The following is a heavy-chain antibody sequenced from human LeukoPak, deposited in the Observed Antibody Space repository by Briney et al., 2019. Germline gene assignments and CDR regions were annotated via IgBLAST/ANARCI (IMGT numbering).Heavy chain of an antibody. Sequence: GGSLRLSCAASGFTFSSYSMNWVRQAPGKGLEWVSSISSSSSSYIYYADSVKGRFTISRDNAKNSLYLQMNSLRAEDTAVYYCARTYYYDSSGYLGNDYWDQGTLVTVSS. J-gene: IGHJ4*02. D-gene: IGHD3-22*01. CDR1: GFTFSSYS. CDR3: ARTYYYDSSGYLGNDY. V-gene: IGHV3-21*01. CDR2: ISSSSSSYI.